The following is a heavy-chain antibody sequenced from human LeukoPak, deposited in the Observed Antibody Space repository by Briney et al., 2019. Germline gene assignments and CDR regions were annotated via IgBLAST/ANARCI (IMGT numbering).Heavy chain of an antibody. CDR2: INHSGST. V-gene: IGHV4-34*01. Sequence: SETLSLTCAVYGGSFSGYYWSWIRLPPGKGLEWIGEINHSGSTNYNPSLKSRVTISVDTSKNQFSLKLSSVTAADTAVYYCARPYYGSGSYYGYWGQGTLVTVSS. J-gene: IGHJ4*02. CDR3: ARPYYGSGSYYGY. D-gene: IGHD3-10*01. CDR1: GGSFSGYY.